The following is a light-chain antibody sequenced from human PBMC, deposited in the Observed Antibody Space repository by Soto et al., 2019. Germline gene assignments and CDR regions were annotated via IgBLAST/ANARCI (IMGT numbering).Light chain of an antibody. J-gene: IGKJ1*01. Sequence: DIQMTQSPSTLSASIGDRVTITCRASQSITTFLAWYQQKPGKAPQILIYDASKLEPGVPSRLSGGGSGTDFTLTISSLQPEDFATYYCQQSYSTLWTFGQGTKVDIK. CDR2: DAS. V-gene: IGKV1-5*01. CDR3: QQSYSTLWT. CDR1: QSITTF.